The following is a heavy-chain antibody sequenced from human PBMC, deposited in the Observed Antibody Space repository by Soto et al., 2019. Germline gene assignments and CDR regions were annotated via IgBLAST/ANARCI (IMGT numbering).Heavy chain of an antibody. J-gene: IGHJ5*01. CDR3: VRCVPGFDS. CDR1: GYTFTSYT. CDR2: ISANNDNT. V-gene: IGHV1-18*01. Sequence: QVQLVQSGAEVKKPGASVKVSCKASGYTFTSYTVSWVRQAPGQGLEWIGWISANNDNTDFAQKFQDRVTMTTDTSTSTAYMELRSLHSDDTAVYYCVRCVPGFDSWGQGTLVTVSS.